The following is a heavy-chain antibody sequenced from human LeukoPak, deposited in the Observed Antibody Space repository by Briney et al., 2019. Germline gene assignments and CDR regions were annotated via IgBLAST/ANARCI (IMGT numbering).Heavy chain of an antibody. J-gene: IGHJ5*02. CDR2: IYYSGST. Sequence: SETLSLTCTVSGGSISSYYWGWIRQPPGKGLEWIGSIYYSGSTYYNPSLKSRVTISVDTSKNQFSLKLSSVTAADTAVYYCARHDLSGYCSSTSCYSWFDPWGQGTLVTVSS. CDR3: ARHDLSGYCSSTSCYSWFDP. CDR1: GGSISSYY. V-gene: IGHV4-39*01. D-gene: IGHD2-2*01.